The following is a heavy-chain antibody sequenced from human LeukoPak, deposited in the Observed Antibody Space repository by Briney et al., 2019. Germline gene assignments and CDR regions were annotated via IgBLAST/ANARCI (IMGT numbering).Heavy chain of an antibody. J-gene: IGHJ5*02. CDR3: AREGTAGTNLNWFDP. D-gene: IGHD1-1*01. Sequence: PSETLSLTCTVSGASISSYYWSWIRQPPGKGLEWIGYISYSGSTNFNPSLKSRVTISVDTSKNQFSLKLSSVTAADTAVYYCAREGTAGTNLNWFDPWGQGTLVTASS. CDR1: GASISSYY. V-gene: IGHV4-59*01. CDR2: ISYSGST.